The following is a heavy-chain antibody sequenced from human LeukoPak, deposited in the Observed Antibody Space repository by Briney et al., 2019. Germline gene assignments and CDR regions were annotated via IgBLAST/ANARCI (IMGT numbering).Heavy chain of an antibody. D-gene: IGHD5-12*01. V-gene: IGHV3-66*01. CDR1: GFTVSTNY. CDR3: ANTPGSDVVATTALRY. CDR2: IYSGGST. Sequence: GGSLRLSCAASGFTVSTNYMNWVRQAPGKGLEWVSVIYSGGSTYYADSVKGRFTISRDNSKNTLYLQMNSLRAEDTAAYFCANTPGSDVVATTALRYWGQGTLVTVSS. J-gene: IGHJ4*02.